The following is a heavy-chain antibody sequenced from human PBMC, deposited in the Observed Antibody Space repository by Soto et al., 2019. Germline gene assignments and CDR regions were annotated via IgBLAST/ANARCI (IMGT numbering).Heavy chain of an antibody. CDR3: ARDYYDRSGYCY. CDR2: IIPILGIA. J-gene: IGHJ4*02. V-gene: IGHV1-69*08. Sequence: QVQLVQSGAEVKKPGSSVKVSCKASGGTFSSYTISWVRQAPGQGLEWMGRIIPILGIANYAQKFQGRVTITADKSTSTAYMELSSLRSEDTAVYYCARDYYDRSGYCYWGQGTLVTVSS. CDR1: GGTFSSYT. D-gene: IGHD3-22*01.